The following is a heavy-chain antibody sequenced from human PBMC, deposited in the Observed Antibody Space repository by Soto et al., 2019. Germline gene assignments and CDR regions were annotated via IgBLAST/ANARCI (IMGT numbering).Heavy chain of an antibody. CDR2: IIPISDTT. Sequence: QVQLVQSGAEVKKPGSSVKVSCKASGGTFSSYAISWVRQAPGQGLEWMGGIIPISDTTNYAQNSQGRVTITADESRSTACMVRSTLRSEDTAVYSCARSQGSSTRLEIYYDYYYGMDVWGQGTTVTVSS. CDR3: ARSQGSSTRLEIYYDYYYGMDV. V-gene: IGHV1-69*01. CDR1: GGTFSSYA. D-gene: IGHD2-2*01. J-gene: IGHJ6*02.